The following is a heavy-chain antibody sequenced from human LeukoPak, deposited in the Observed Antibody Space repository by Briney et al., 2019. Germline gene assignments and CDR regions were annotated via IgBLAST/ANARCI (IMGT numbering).Heavy chain of an antibody. J-gene: IGHJ6*04. Sequence: SETLSLTCAVYGGSFSGYYWSWIRQPPGKGLEWIGEINHSGSTNYNPSLESRVTISVDTSKNQFSLKLSSVTAADTAVYYCARGHPHPMVRGGIKGMDIWGKGTTVTVSS. CDR3: ARGHPHPMVRGGIKGMDI. CDR1: GGSFSGYY. V-gene: IGHV4-34*01. CDR2: INHSGST. D-gene: IGHD3-10*01.